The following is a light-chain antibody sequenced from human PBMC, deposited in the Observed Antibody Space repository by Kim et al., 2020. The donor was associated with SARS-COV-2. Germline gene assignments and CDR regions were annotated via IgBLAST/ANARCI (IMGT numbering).Light chain of an antibody. CDR2: DVS. J-gene: IGLJ2*01. Sequence: QSVLTQPASVSGSPGQSISVSCTGTSSDVGGYNYVSWYQQHPGKAPKLMIYDVSKRPSGVSNRFSGSKSGNTASLTISGLQAEDEGDYYCSSYTSSSTPLFGGGTKVTVL. V-gene: IGLV2-14*03. CDR1: SSDVGGYNY. CDR3: SSYTSSSTPL.